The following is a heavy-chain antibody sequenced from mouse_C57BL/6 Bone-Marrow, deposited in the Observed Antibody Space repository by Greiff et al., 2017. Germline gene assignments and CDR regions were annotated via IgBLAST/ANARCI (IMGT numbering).Heavy chain of an antibody. J-gene: IGHJ2*01. Sequence: EVQVVESGGGLVRPGGSLKLSCAASGFTFSDYYMYWVRQTPEKRLEWVAYISNGGGSTYYPDTVKGRFTISRDNAKNTLYLQMSRLKSEDTAMYYCARQGGDYWGQGTTLTVSS. CDR1: GFTFSDYY. CDR3: ARQGGDY. V-gene: IGHV5-12*01. CDR2: ISNGGGST.